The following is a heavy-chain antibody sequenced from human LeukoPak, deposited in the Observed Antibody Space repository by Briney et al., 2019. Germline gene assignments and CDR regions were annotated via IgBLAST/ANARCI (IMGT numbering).Heavy chain of an antibody. J-gene: IGHJ5*02. V-gene: IGHV4-39*01. CDR2: IHSSGSA. CDR1: GGSISSSAYY. D-gene: IGHD3-3*01. Sequence: SETLSLTCSVSGGSISSSAYYWAWIRQPPGKGLEWIGSIHSSGSAYYNPSLNSRITILLDTSKNQLSLKLISMTAADTAVYYCAGVRSVSNWFDPWGLGTLVTASS. CDR3: AGVRSVSNWFDP.